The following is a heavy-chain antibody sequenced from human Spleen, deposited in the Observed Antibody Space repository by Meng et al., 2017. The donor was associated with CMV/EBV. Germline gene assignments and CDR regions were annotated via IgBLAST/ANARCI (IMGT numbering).Heavy chain of an antibody. J-gene: IGHJ6*02. CDR1: GFTFDDYG. CDR3: AKEVEAARTYYYGMDV. D-gene: IGHD6-6*01. V-gene: IGHV3-20*04. Sequence: GESLKISCAASGFTFDDYGMNWVRQAPGKGLEWVSGINWNGGGAAYADSVKGRFTISRDNAKNSLYLQMNSLRAEDTALYYCAKEVEAARTYYYGMDVWGQGTTVTVSS. CDR2: INWNGGGA.